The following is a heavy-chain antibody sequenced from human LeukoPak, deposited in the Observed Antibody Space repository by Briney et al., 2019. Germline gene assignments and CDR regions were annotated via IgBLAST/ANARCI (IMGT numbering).Heavy chain of an antibody. CDR2: IRSKTSGGTT. Sequence: GGSLRLSCTASGFTFSDAWVTWVRQAPGKGLEWVGRIRSKTSGGTTDYAAPVNGRFTISRDDSKNTIFLQMNSLKTEDTAVYYCNTFNWNSPFDYWGQGTLVTVSP. J-gene: IGHJ4*02. CDR3: NTFNWNSPFDY. D-gene: IGHD1-20*01. CDR1: GFTFSDAW. V-gene: IGHV3-15*01.